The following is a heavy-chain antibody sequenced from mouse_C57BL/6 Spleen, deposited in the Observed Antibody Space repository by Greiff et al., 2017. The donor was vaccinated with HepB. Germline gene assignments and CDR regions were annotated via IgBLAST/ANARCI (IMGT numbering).Heavy chain of an antibody. J-gene: IGHJ2*01. CDR2: IYPGDGDT. CDR3: ARRYGSSHDYYFDY. Sequence: QVQLQQSGAELVKPGASVKISCKASGYAFSSYWMNWVKQRPGKGLEWIGQIYPGDGDTNYNGKFKGKATLTADKSSSTAYMQLSSLTSEDSAVYFCARRYGSSHDYYFDYWGQGTTLTVSS. CDR1: GYAFSSYW. V-gene: IGHV1-80*01. D-gene: IGHD1-1*01.